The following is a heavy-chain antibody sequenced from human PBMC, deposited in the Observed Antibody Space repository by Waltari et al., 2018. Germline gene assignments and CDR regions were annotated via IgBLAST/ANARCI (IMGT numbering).Heavy chain of an antibody. V-gene: IGHV5-10-1*03. Sequence: EVHLEQSAAQVKKPGESLRISCKGSGYSFSAYCINWVGQMPGKGLEWMGRICPSYPYTSFRPSFQGHVSMSVDKSTNSAYLHWSSLKASATAIYYCARPTPEGRPAYYVLDVWGSGTTVTVSS. CDR1: GYSFSAYC. CDR2: ICPSYPYT. CDR3: ARPTPEGRPAYYVLDV. J-gene: IGHJ6*04. D-gene: IGHD2-15*01.